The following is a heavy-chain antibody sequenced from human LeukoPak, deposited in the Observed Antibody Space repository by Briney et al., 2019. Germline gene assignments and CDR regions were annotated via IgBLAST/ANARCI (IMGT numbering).Heavy chain of an antibody. V-gene: IGHV3-30-3*01. CDR3: VRGSGSGF. J-gene: IGHJ4*02. CDR1: GFTFSSFA. CDR2: VSHVGSNK. Sequence: GRSLRLSCAASGFTFSSFAMHWVRQAPGKGLEWVSVVSHVGSNKYYADSVKGRFTISRDNSKNTLYLQMNSLRPEDTAVYYCVRGSGSGFWGQGTLVTVSS. D-gene: IGHD3-10*01.